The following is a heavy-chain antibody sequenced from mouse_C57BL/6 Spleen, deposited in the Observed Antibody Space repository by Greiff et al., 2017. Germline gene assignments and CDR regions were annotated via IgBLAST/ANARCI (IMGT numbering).Heavy chain of an antibody. CDR2: IYPGSGST. CDR3: ARSFDYGPLLD. V-gene: IGHV1-55*01. CDR1: GYTFTSYW. D-gene: IGHD2-4*01. J-gene: IGHJ3*01. Sequence: QVQLQQPGAELVKPGASVKMSCKASGYTFTSYWITWVKQRPGQGLEWIGDIYPGSGSTNYNEKFKSKATLTVETSSSTAYMQLSSLTSEDSAVYYCARSFDYGPLLDWGQGTLVTVSA.